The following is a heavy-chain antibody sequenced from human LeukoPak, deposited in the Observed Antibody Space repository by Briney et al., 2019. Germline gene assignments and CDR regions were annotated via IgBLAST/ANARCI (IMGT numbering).Heavy chain of an antibody. Sequence: GASVKVSCKASGGTFSSYAISWVRQAPGQGLEWMGGIIPIFGTANYAQKFQGRVTITADKSTSTAYMELSSLRSEDTAVYYCATIPNSRSSDGLFDYWGQGTLVTVSS. CDR1: GGTFSSYA. D-gene: IGHD6-13*01. CDR3: ATIPNSRSSDGLFDY. J-gene: IGHJ4*02. V-gene: IGHV1-69*06. CDR2: IIPIFGTA.